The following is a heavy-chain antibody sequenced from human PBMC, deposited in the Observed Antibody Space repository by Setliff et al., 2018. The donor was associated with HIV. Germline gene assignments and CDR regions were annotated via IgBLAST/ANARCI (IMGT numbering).Heavy chain of an antibody. D-gene: IGHD6-13*01. CDR1: GFTFSNNW. V-gene: IGHV3-7*05. CDR3: ARDRWFSNNWYSDY. CDR2: IKQDGSVK. Sequence: GGSLRLSCAASGFTFSNNWMAWVRLAPGKGLEWVANIKQDGSVKNYVDSVRGRFTISRDDAENSLFLQMTGLRPEDTAMYYCARDRWFSNNWYSDYWGQGTLVTVSS. J-gene: IGHJ4*02.